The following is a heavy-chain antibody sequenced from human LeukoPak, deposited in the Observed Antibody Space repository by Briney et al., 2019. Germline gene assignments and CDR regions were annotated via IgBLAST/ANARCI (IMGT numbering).Heavy chain of an antibody. CDR3: ARDRELGGLYDY. CDR1: GFTFSSYG. Sequence: GGSLRLSCAASGFTFSSYGMHWVRQAPGKGLEWVAVISYDGSNKYYADSVKGRFTISRDNSKNTLYLQMNSLRAEDTAVYYCARDRELGGLYDYWGQGTLVTVSS. J-gene: IGHJ4*02. CDR2: ISYDGSNK. D-gene: IGHD1-26*01. V-gene: IGHV3-30*03.